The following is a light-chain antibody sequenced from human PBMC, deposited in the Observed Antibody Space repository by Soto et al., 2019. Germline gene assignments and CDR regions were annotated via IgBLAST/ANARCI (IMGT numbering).Light chain of an antibody. J-gene: IGKJ2*01. Sequence: DIQMTQSPSSLSASVGDRVTITCRASQTISSSLNWYQQKPGKAPDLLIYAASNLQSGVPSRFSGSGSGSDFTLTISSLQPEDFATYNRQQSYSSPQMYTFGQGTRLEIK. CDR1: QTISSS. CDR3: QQSYSSPQMYT. CDR2: AAS. V-gene: IGKV1-39*01.